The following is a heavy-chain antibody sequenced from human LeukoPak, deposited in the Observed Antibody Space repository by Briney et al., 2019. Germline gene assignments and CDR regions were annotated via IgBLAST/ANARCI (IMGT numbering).Heavy chain of an antibody. CDR1: GFTVSSNY. V-gene: IGHV3-53*01. J-gene: IGHJ6*03. Sequence: GSLRLSCVASGFTVSSNYMSWVRQAPGKGLEWVFYSGGSTYYADSVKGRFTISRDNSKNTLYLQMSSLRAEDTAVYYCASGSGSYRTPYYYMDVWGTGTTVTVSS. D-gene: IGHD3-10*01. CDR2: YSGGST. CDR3: ASGSGSYRTPYYYMDV.